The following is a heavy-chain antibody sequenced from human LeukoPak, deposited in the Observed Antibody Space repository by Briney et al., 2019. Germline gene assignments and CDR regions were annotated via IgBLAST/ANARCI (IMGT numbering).Heavy chain of an antibody. Sequence: NPSETLSLTCAVYGGSFSGYYWSWIRQPPGKGLEWIGENNHSGSTNYNPSLKSRVTISVDTSKNQFSLKLSSVTAADTAVYYCARPRVHYCSGGSCYTRYYYGMDVWGQGTTVTVSS. CDR3: ARPRVHYCSGGSCYTRYYYGMDV. D-gene: IGHD2-15*01. CDR2: NNHSGST. V-gene: IGHV4-34*01. J-gene: IGHJ6*02. CDR1: GGSFSGYY.